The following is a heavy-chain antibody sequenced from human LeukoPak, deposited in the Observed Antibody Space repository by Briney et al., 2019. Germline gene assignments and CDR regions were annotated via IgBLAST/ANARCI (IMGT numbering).Heavy chain of an antibody. J-gene: IGHJ4*02. Sequence: PGGSLRLSCAASGFTFSSYGMNWVRQAPGKGLEWVSYISSTSSTIYYAGSVKGRFTISRDNAKDSLYLQMNSLRAEDTAVYYCARGYSYGYWAFGYWGQGTLVTVSS. CDR1: GFTFSSYG. D-gene: IGHD5-18*01. CDR2: ISSTSSTI. CDR3: ARGYSYGYWAFGY. V-gene: IGHV3-48*04.